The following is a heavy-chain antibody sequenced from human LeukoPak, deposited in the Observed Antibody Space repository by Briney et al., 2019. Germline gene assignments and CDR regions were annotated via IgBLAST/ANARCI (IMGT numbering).Heavy chain of an antibody. Sequence: GASVKVSCKASGYTFTSYGISWVRQAPGQGLEWMGWISAYNGNTNYAQKLQGRVTMTTDTSTSTAYMELRSLRSDDTAVYYCARDENYYDSSGYGYWDQGTLVTVSS. CDR2: ISAYNGNT. CDR1: GYTFTSYG. J-gene: IGHJ4*02. V-gene: IGHV1-18*01. D-gene: IGHD3-22*01. CDR3: ARDENYYDSSGYGY.